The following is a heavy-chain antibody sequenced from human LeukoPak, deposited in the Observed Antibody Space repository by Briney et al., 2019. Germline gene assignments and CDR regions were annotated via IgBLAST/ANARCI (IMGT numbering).Heavy chain of an antibody. Sequence: ASVKVSCKASGYTFTSYGINWVRQAPGQGLEWMGWISAYNGNTNYAQKLQGRVTMTTDTSTSTAYMELRSLRSDDTAVYYCARGRPMITFGGVIVYYYYYMDVWGKGTTVTVSS. V-gene: IGHV1-18*01. CDR2: ISAYNGNT. CDR1: GYTFTSYG. CDR3: ARGRPMITFGGVIVYYYYYMDV. D-gene: IGHD3-16*02. J-gene: IGHJ6*03.